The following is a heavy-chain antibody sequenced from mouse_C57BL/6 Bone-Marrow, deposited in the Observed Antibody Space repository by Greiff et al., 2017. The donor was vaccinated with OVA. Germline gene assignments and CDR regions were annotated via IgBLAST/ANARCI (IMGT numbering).Heavy chain of an antibody. CDR1: GYTFTSYG. D-gene: IGHD1-1*02. Sequence: QVQLKESGAELARPGASVKLSCKASGYTFTSYGISWVKQRTGQGLEWIGEIYPRSGNTYYNEKFKGKATLTADKSSSTAYMELRSLTSEDSAVYFCARGGLLWCYYYAMDYWGQGTSVTVSS. CDR3: ARGGLLWCYYYAMDY. V-gene: IGHV1-81*01. J-gene: IGHJ4*01. CDR2: IYPRSGNT.